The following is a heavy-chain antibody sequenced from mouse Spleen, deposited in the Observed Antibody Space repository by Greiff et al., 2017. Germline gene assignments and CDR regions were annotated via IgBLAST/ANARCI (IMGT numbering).Heavy chain of an antibody. CDR2: ISSSGST. Sequence: EVQRVESGPALVKPSQTVSLTCTVTGYSITNGNHWWNWIRQVSGSKLEWIGYISSSGSTDSNPSLKSRISITRDTSKNKLFLQVNSVTTEDIDTYYCARAYYGIYFDYWGQGTTLTVSS. J-gene: IGHJ2*01. CDR1: GYSITNGNHW. D-gene: IGHD2-10*01. CDR3: ARAYYGIYFDY. V-gene: IGHV3-4*01.